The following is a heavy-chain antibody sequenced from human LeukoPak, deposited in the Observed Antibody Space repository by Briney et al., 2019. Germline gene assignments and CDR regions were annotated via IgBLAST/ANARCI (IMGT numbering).Heavy chain of an antibody. Sequence: GASVKVSCKASGGTFSSYASSWVRQAPGQGLEWMGGIIPIFGTANYAQKFQGRVTITTDESTSTAYMELSSLRSEDTAVYYCARGEAVADIRTVFDPWGQGTLVTVSS. CDR1: GGTFSSYA. CDR2: IIPIFGTA. D-gene: IGHD6-19*01. J-gene: IGHJ5*02. CDR3: ARGEAVADIRTVFDP. V-gene: IGHV1-69*05.